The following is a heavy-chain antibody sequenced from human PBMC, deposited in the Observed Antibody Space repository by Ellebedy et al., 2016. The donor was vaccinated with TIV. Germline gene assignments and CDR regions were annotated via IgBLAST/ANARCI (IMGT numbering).Heavy chain of an antibody. CDR3: TGITWHCTGGSCPSWYFDL. D-gene: IGHD2-8*02. Sequence: PGGSLRLSCAASGFTFSTYWMTRVRQAPGKGLEWVASIKQDGSEKNYVDSVKGRFTISRDNARNSLYLQMNSLRAEDTAVYYCTGITWHCTGGSCPSWYFDLWGRGTLVTVSS. J-gene: IGHJ2*01. V-gene: IGHV3-7*01. CDR2: IKQDGSEK. CDR1: GFTFSTYW.